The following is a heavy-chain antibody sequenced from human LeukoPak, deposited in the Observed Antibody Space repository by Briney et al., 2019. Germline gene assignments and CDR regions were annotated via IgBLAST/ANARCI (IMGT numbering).Heavy chain of an antibody. Sequence: SQTLSLTCTVSGGSVTSGDYYWTWLRQQPGQGLEWIGYIYYSGDTYYNPSLKSRLTMSVDTSKSQFSLKLSSVTAADTAVYYCAREGAAAGTPRAFDLWGQGTMVTVSS. D-gene: IGHD6-13*01. CDR3: AREGAAAGTPRAFDL. CDR2: IYYSGDT. V-gene: IGHV4-31*02. J-gene: IGHJ3*01. CDR1: GGSVTSGDYY.